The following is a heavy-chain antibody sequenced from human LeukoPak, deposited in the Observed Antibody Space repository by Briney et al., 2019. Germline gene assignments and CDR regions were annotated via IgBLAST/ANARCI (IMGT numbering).Heavy chain of an antibody. V-gene: IGHV3-23*01. J-gene: IGHJ4*02. CDR2: ISGSGGST. CDR3: AKDLTYYDFWSGYSSGGVFDY. Sequence: PGGSLRLSCAASGFTFSSYAMSWVRQAPGKGLEWVSAISGSGGSTYYADSVKGRFTISRDNSKNTLYLQMNSLRAEDTAVYYCAKDLTYYDFWSGYSSGGVFDYWGQGTLVTVSS. D-gene: IGHD3-3*01. CDR1: GFTFSSYA.